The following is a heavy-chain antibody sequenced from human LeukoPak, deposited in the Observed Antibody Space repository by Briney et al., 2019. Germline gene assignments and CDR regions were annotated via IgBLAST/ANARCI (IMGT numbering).Heavy chain of an antibody. D-gene: IGHD2-8*01. CDR1: GVTFDDFA. J-gene: IGHJ3*02. Sequence: PGGSLRLSCAASGVTFDDFAMHWVRQAPGKGLEWVSSISWNSGAIAYADSVKGRFTISRDNAKNSLYLQMHSFRAEDMTVFYCAKNMVSAGRGSFDIWGQGTMVTVSS. V-gene: IGHV3-9*03. CDR2: ISWNSGAI. CDR3: AKNMVSAGRGSFDI.